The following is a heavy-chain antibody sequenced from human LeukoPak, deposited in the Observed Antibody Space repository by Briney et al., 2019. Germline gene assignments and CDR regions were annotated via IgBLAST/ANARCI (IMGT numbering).Heavy chain of an antibody. CDR3: ARVGTWELQRVFEY. CDR1: GFTFTDYW. V-gene: IGHV3-7*01. J-gene: IGHJ4*02. Sequence: GGSLRLSCAASGFTFTDYWMTWVRQVPGKGLEWVANIHKAGSESYYVDSAKGRFAISRDNAKNSLYPQLSSLRVDDTAVYYCARVGTWELQRVFEYWGQGTLVTVSS. CDR2: IHKAGSES. D-gene: IGHD1-26*01.